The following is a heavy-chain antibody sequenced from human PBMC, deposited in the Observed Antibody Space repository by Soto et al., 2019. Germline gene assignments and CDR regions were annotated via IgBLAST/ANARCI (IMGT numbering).Heavy chain of an antibody. J-gene: IGHJ6*02. V-gene: IGHV1-18*01. CDR1: GYTFTSYG. Sequence: QVQLVQSGAEVKKPGASVKVSCKASGYTFTSYGFSWVRQAPGQGLEWMGWISAYNGNTNYAQKLQGRVTMTTDTSXSTAYRGLRSLRSDDTAVYYCAREGSRPYSYYGMDVWGQGTTVTVSS. CDR3: AREGSRPYSYYGMDV. CDR2: ISAYNGNT. D-gene: IGHD1-26*01.